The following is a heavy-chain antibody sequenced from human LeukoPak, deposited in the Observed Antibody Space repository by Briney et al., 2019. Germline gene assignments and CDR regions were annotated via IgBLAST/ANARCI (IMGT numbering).Heavy chain of an antibody. Sequence: GGSLRLSCAASGFTFDDYGMSWVRQAPGKGLEWVSGINWSGGGTVYADSVKGRFTISRDNAKNSLYLQMNSLRVEDTALYYCARASGSMDVWGKGTTVTVPS. J-gene: IGHJ6*03. CDR3: ARASGSMDV. D-gene: IGHD1-26*01. V-gene: IGHV3-20*04. CDR1: GFTFDDYG. CDR2: INWSGGGT.